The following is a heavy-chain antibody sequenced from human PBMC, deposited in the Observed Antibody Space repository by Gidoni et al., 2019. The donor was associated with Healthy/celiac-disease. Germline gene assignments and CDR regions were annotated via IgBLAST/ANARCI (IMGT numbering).Heavy chain of an antibody. CDR1: GFTFSSYS. J-gene: IGHJ3*02. V-gene: IGHV3-21*01. D-gene: IGHD5-12*01. CDR2: ISSSSSYI. Sequence: EVQLVESGGGLVKPGGPLRLSCAASGFTFSSYSMNWVRQAPGKWLGWVSSISSSSSYIYYADSVKGRFTISRDNAKNSLYLKMNSLRAEDTAVYYCASDSGYVSDAFDIWGQGTMVTVSS. CDR3: ASDSGYVSDAFDI.